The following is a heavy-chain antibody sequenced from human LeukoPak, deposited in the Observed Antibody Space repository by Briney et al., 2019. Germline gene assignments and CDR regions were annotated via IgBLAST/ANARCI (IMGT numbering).Heavy chain of an antibody. CDR3: AHRTETLMGISEDY. J-gene: IGHJ4*02. CDR2: IYWDDDK. Sequence: SGPTLVNPPQTLTLTCTFSGFSLSTSGVGVGWIRQPPGKALEWLALIYWDDDKRYSPSLKSRLTITKDTSKNQVVLTMTNMDPVDTATYYCAHRTETLMGISEDYWGQGTLVTVSS. V-gene: IGHV2-5*02. D-gene: IGHD2-8*01. CDR1: GFSLSTSGVG.